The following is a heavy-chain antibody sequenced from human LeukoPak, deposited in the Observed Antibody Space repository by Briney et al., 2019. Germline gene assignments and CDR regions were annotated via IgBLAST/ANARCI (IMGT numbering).Heavy chain of an antibody. J-gene: IGHJ5*02. Sequence: PGRSLRLSCAASGFTFSSYAMHWVRQAPGKGLEWVAVISYDGSNKYYADSVKGRFTISRDIAKNSLYLQMNSLRAEDTAVYYCARGETRGPTPGFDPWGQGTLVTVSS. CDR2: ISYDGSNK. D-gene: IGHD3-10*01. V-gene: IGHV3-30*04. CDR1: GFTFSSYA. CDR3: ARGETRGPTPGFDP.